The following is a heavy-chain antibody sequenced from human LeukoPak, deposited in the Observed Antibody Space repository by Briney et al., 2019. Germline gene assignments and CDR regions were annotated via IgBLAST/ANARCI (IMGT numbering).Heavy chain of an antibody. CDR2: ICYDGSNK. D-gene: IGHD5-18*01. J-gene: IGHJ4*02. V-gene: IGHV3-33*01. CDR1: GFTFSSYG. CDR3: ARDRMVTYFDY. Sequence: GGSLRLSCAASGFTFSSYGMHWVRQAPGKGLEWVAVICYDGSNKYYADSVKGRFTISRDNSKNTLYLQMNSLRAEDTAMYYCARDRMVTYFDYWGQGTLVTVSS.